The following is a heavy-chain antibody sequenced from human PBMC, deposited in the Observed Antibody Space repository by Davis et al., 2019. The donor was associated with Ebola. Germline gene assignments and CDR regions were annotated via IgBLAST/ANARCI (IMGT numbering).Heavy chain of an antibody. J-gene: IGHJ5*02. CDR3: AREAGSSGRAGWSDP. CDR2: MLDDVNSK. V-gene: IGHV3-30*04. D-gene: IGHD3-22*01. Sequence: PGGSLRLSCEASGFTFSGTPMHWVRQAPGKGLEWVAVMLDDVNSKQHAESVRGRLTISRDNSRNTLFLEMNNLKVEDTAVYYCAREAGSSGRAGWSDPWGQGTLVIVSS. CDR1: GFTFSGTP.